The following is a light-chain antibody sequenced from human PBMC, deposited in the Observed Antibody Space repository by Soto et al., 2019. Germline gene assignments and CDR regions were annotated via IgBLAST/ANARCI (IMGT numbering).Light chain of an antibody. V-gene: IGLV2-18*02. CDR3: SSYTSSDTYV. CDR1: SSDVGNYNR. CDR2: DVT. Sequence: QSALTQPPSVSGSPGQSGAISCTGTSSDVGNYNRVSWYQQPPGTAPKLMIYDVTNRPSGVPDRFSGSKSGNTASLTISGLQADDEADYYCSSYTSSDTYVFGTGTKVTVL. J-gene: IGLJ1*01.